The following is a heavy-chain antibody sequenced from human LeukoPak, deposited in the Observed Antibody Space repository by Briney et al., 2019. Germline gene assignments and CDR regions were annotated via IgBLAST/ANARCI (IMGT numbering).Heavy chain of an antibody. Sequence: PGGSLRLSCAASGFTFSRYTVAWFRQAPGKGLAWVSSISSSTDYIYYADAVKGRFTVSRDNVRNSLFLQMNTLRVEDTAVYYCARVEGGFVDYWGQGALVTVSS. D-gene: IGHD1-1*01. CDR1: GFTFSRYT. CDR3: ARVEGGFVDY. V-gene: IGHV3-21*06. J-gene: IGHJ4*02. CDR2: ISSSTDYI.